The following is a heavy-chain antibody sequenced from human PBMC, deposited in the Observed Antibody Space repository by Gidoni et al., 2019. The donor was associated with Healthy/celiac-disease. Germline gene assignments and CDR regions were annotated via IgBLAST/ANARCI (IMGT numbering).Heavy chain of an antibody. V-gene: IGHV4-34*01. J-gene: IGHJ5*02. CDR3: ARVLRARAYCSSTSCYAWFDP. Sequence: QVQLQQWGAGLLKPSETLSLTCAVYGGSFSGYYWSWIRQPPGKGLEWIGEINHSGSTNYNPSLKSRVTISVDTSKNQFSLKLSSVTAADTAVYYCARVLRARAYCSSTSCYAWFDPWGQGTLVTVSS. CDR1: GGSFSGYY. D-gene: IGHD2-2*01. CDR2: INHSGST.